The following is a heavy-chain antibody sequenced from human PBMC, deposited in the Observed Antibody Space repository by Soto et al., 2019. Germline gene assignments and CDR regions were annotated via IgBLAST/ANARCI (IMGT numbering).Heavy chain of an antibody. CDR3: ARSNDFWRIGGYYYYYYVDE. V-gene: IGHV4-31*03. CDR1: AGSISSGGYY. D-gene: IGHD3-3*01. CDR2: IYYSGST. J-gene: IGHJ6*03. Sequence: SETLSLPCTFAAGSISSGGYYWSWIRQPPRKALEWIGYIYYSGSTYYNPSLKSRVTIPVVTSKNQFSLKLSSVTAADTAVFYCARSNDFWRIGGYYYYYYVDEWGKGTTVTVSS.